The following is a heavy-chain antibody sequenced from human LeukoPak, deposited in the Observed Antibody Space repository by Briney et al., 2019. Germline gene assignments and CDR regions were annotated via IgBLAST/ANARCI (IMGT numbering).Heavy chain of an antibody. V-gene: IGHV4-34*01. CDR2: INHSGST. D-gene: IGHD6-19*01. Sequence: IPSETLSLTCAVYGGSFSGYYWSWIRQPPGKGLEWIGEINHSGSTNYNPSLKGRVTISVDTSKNQFSLKLSSVTAADTAVYYCARGPRMGSSGWYYWGQGTLVTVSS. J-gene: IGHJ4*02. CDR3: ARGPRMGSSGWYY. CDR1: GGSFSGYY.